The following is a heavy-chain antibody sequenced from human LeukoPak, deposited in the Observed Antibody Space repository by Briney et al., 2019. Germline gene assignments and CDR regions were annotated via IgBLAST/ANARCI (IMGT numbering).Heavy chain of an antibody. CDR2: FDPEDGET. CDR1: GYTLTELS. Sequence: GASVKVSCKVSGYTLTELSMHWVRQAPGKGLEWMGGFDPEDGETIYAQKFQGRVTMTEDTSTDTAYMELSSLRSEDTAVYYCATVPPQVGATSFDYWGQGTLVTVSS. CDR3: ATVPPQVGATSFDY. J-gene: IGHJ4*02. D-gene: IGHD1-26*01. V-gene: IGHV1-24*01.